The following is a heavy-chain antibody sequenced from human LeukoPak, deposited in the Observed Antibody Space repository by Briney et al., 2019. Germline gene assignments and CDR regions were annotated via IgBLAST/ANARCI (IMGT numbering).Heavy chain of an antibody. J-gene: IGHJ3*02. Sequence: ASVKVSCKASGYTFTGYYMHWVRQAPGEGLEWMGWINPKNGDTNYAQQFQGRITMTTDTSTSTAFMELRSLRSDDTAVYCCARDCGDEAFDIWGQGTMVTVSS. CDR3: ARDCGDEAFDI. V-gene: IGHV1-2*02. CDR1: GYTFTGYY. CDR2: INPKNGDT. D-gene: IGHD3-10*01.